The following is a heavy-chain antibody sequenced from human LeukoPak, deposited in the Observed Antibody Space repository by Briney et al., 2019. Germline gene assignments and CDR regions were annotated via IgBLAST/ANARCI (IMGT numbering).Heavy chain of an antibody. CDR2: IIPIFGKA. CDR3: ARVYSSSYFDY. V-gene: IGHV1-69*05. D-gene: IGHD6-6*01. Sequence: ASVKVSCKASVGTFSSYAISWVRQAPGQGLEWMGGIIPIFGKANYAQKFQGRVTITTDESTSTAYMELSSLRSEDTAVYYCARVYSSSYFDYWGQGTLVTVSS. J-gene: IGHJ4*02. CDR1: VGTFSSYA.